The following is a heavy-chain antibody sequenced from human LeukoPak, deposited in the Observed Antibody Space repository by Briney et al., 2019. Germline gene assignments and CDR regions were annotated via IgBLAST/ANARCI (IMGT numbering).Heavy chain of an antibody. D-gene: IGHD5-18*01. Sequence: ASVKVSCKASGYTFTSYGISWVRQAPGQGLEWMGWISAYNGNTSYAQKLQGRVTMTTDTSTSTAYMELRSLRSDDTAVYYCARDSRIQLWSTITYYYYYMDVWGKGTTVTVSS. J-gene: IGHJ6*03. CDR1: GYTFTSYG. V-gene: IGHV1-18*01. CDR2: ISAYNGNT. CDR3: ARDSRIQLWSTITYYYYYMDV.